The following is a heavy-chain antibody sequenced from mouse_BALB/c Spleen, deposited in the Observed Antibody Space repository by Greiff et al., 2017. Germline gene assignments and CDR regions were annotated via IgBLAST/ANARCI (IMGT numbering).Heavy chain of an antibody. V-gene: IGHV1S26*01. J-gene: IGHJ4*01. D-gene: IGHD1-1*01. CDR1: GYSFTSYY. CDR3: ARRYYGSSYGAMDY. Sequence: QVQLQQSGPELVKPGASVKISCKASGYSFTSYYIHWVKQRPGQGLEWIGYINPSTGYTEYNQKFKDKATLTADKSSSTAYMQLSSLTSEDSAVYYCARRYYGSSYGAMDYWGQGTSVTVSS. CDR2: INPSTGYT.